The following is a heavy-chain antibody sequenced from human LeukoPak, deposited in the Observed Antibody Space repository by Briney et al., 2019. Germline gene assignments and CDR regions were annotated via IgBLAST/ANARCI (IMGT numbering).Heavy chain of an antibody. J-gene: IGHJ4*02. CDR3: GTMITGMY. Sequence: PGRSLRLSCAGSGFTFGGYGMHWFRQTPGKGLEWVAVIAYDGSRAFYADSVKGRFTISRDNSKNTLYLQMNSLRAEDTAVYYCGTMITGMYWGQGTLVTVSS. V-gene: IGHV3-33*01. CDR1: GFTFGGYG. D-gene: IGHD3-22*01. CDR2: IAYDGSRA.